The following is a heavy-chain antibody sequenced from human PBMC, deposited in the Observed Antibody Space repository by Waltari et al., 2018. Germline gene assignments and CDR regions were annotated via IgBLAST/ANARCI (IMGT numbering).Heavy chain of an antibody. CDR2: INPKNGET. D-gene: IGHD1-26*01. CDR3: ARDPGPIVGAPDY. J-gene: IGHJ4*02. V-gene: IGHV1-2*02. CDR1: GYSFTDYH. Sequence: QVQLVQSGTEVKKPGASVKVSCQASGYSFTDYHLHWVRQTPGQGLEWLCWINPKNGETGYAQNVVGMVTVTRETSINTVYMDLGGLRSDDTAVFYCARDPGPIVGAPDYWGQGTLVTVSS.